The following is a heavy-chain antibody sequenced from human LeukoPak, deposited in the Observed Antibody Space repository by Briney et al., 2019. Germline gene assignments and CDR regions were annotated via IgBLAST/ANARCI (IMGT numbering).Heavy chain of an antibody. CDR2: IYYGGST. Sequence: SETLSLTCTVSGVSISSSSYYWAWIRQPPGKGLEWIGSIYYGGSTYYNPSLKSRVTISVDTSKNQFSLKLSSVTAADTAVYYCASVSGYDFWSGRRFDYWGQGTLVTVSS. D-gene: IGHD3-3*01. J-gene: IGHJ4*02. CDR1: GVSISSSSYY. V-gene: IGHV4-39*01. CDR3: ASVSGYDFWSGRRFDY.